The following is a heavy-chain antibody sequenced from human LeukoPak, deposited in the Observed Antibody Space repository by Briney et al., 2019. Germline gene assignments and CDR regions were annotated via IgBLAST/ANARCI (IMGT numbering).Heavy chain of an antibody. CDR2: IYHCGST. D-gene: IGHD2-15*01. J-gene: IGHJ6*03. Sequence: SETLSLTCAVSGYSISSGYYWGWIRQPPGKGLEWIGSIYHCGSTYYNPSLKSRVTISVDTSKNQFSLKLSSVTAADTAVYYCASCSGGSCRRGTRYYYYMDVWGKGTTVTVSS. CDR1: GYSISSGYY. CDR3: ASCSGGSCRRGTRYYYYMDV. V-gene: IGHV4-38-2*01.